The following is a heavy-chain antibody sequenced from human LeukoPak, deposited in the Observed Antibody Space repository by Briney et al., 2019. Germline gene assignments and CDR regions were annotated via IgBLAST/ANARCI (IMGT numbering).Heavy chain of an antibody. Sequence: GGSLRLSCAASGFPFNAYWMTWVRQAPGKGLEWVANIRQDGDTKYYVDSVEGRFTISRDNAMNSLYLQMNSLRAEDTAIYYCARSLPYGTTWYGRSDFWGQGTLVTVSS. V-gene: IGHV3-7*03. J-gene: IGHJ4*02. CDR2: IRQDGDTK. CDR1: GFPFNAYW. D-gene: IGHD6-13*01. CDR3: ARSLPYGTTWYGRSDF.